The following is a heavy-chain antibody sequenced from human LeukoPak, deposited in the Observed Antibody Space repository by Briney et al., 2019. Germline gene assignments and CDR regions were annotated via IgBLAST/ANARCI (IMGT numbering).Heavy chain of an antibody. J-gene: IGHJ4*02. CDR3: ARAAPFGESFYFAY. CDR1: GGSFRSYA. D-gene: IGHD4-17*01. V-gene: IGHV1-69*01. Sequence: RASVKVSCTASGGSFRSYAINWVRQAPGQGLEWMGGIIPPFGTINYAQKFQGRVTINEDESTRPAYMELSSLRSEDTAVFYCARAAPFGESFYFAYWGQGTLVTVSS. CDR2: IIPPFGTI.